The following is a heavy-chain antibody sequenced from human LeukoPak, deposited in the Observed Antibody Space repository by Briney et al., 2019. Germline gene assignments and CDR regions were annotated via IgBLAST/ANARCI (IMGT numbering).Heavy chain of an antibody. CDR2: INSDGSST. D-gene: IGHD1-26*01. Sequence: GGSLRLSCAASGFTFSNYWMHWVRQAPGKGLVWVSHINSDGSSTSYADSVKGRFTISRDNAKNTLYLQMNSLRAEDTAVYYCARDRTGIVEFDYWGQGTLVTVSS. CDR1: GFTFSNYW. J-gene: IGHJ4*02. V-gene: IGHV3-74*01. CDR3: ARDRTGIVEFDY.